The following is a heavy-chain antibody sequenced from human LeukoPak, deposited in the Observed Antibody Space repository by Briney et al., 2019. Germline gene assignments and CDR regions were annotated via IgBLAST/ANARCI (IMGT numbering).Heavy chain of an antibody. CDR1: GFTFSSYG. CDR3: AKEYRGYCSGGSCYPFDY. Sequence: GGSLRLSCAASGFTFSSYGMHWVRQAPGKGLEWVSYISSSSSTIYYADSVKGRFTISRDNSKNTLYLQMNSLRAEDTAVYYCAKEYRGYCSGGSCYPFDYWGQGTLVTVSS. J-gene: IGHJ4*02. D-gene: IGHD2-15*01. CDR2: ISSSSSTI. V-gene: IGHV3-48*01.